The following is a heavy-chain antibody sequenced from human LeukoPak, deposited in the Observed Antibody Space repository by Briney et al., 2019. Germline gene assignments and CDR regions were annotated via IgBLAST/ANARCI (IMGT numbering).Heavy chain of an antibody. CDR3: ARGFSTPSSYYDFWSGYYKNYYFDY. CDR1: GYTFTSYA. CDR2: INTNTGNP. Sequence: VASVKVSCTASGYTFTSYAMYWVRQAPGQGLEWMGWINTNTGNPTYAQGFTGRFVFSLDTSVSTAYLQISSLKAEDTAVYYCARGFSTPSSYYDFWSGYYKNYYFDYWGQGTLVTVSS. J-gene: IGHJ4*02. V-gene: IGHV7-4-1*02. D-gene: IGHD3-3*01.